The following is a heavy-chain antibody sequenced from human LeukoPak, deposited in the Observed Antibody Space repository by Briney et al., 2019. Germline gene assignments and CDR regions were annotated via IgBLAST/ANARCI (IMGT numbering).Heavy chain of an antibody. J-gene: IGHJ5*02. V-gene: IGHV4-59*01. CDR1: GGSISSYY. D-gene: IGHD3-10*01. CDR2: IYYSGST. Sequence: SETLSLTCTVSGGSISSYYWSWIRQPPGKGLEWIGYIYYSGSTNYNPSLKSRVTISVDTSKNQFSLKLSSVTAADTAVYYCARGVTMVRGAKNWFDPWGQGTLVTVSS. CDR3: ARGVTMVRGAKNWFDP.